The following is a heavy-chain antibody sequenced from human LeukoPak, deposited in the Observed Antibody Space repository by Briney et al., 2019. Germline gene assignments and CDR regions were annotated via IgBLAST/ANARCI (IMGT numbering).Heavy chain of an antibody. CDR1: GGSISSGGYY. CDR3: ARPLSMVRGVDAFDI. CDR2: IYHSGST. V-gene: IGHV4-30-2*01. D-gene: IGHD3-10*01. J-gene: IGHJ3*02. Sequence: SQTLSLTCTVSGGSISSGGYYWSWIRQPPGKGLEWIGYIYHSGSTYYNPSLKSRVTISVDRSKNQISLRLTSVTAADTAVYYCARPLSMVRGVDAFDIWGQGTMVTVSS.